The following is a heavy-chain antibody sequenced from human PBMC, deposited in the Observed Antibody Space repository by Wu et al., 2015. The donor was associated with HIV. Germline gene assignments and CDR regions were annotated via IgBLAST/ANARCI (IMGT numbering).Heavy chain of an antibody. J-gene: IGHJ2*01. V-gene: IGHV1-18*01. D-gene: IGHD6-13*01. CDR2: MNTFKGNT. CDR3: AREGRNVAATGSYWYFDL. CDR1: GYIFNNYG. Sequence: QVQLVQSGSEVKKPGASVKVSCKASGYIFNNYGMSWIRQAPGQGLEWLGWMNTFKGNTNYRQKVQDRFTMSMDASTRTVYMELRALRSDDTAVYFCAREGRNVAATGSYWYFDLWGPGTLVTVSS.